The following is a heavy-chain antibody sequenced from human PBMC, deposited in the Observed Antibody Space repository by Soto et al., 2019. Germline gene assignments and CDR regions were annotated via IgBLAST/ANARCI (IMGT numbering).Heavy chain of an antibody. CDR2: IYYSGST. CDR1: GGSISGGGCY. D-gene: IGHD2-21*02. V-gene: IGHV4-31*03. J-gene: IGHJ4*02. CDR3: ARVGRLGSVVTPVHNYIDY. Sequence: SETLSLTCTVSGGSISGGGCYWSWIRQHPGKGLEWIGYIYYSGSTYYNPSLKGRVSISLDTSKNQFSLKLSSLTAADTAVYYCARVGRLGSVVTPVHNYIDYWGQGTLVTVSS.